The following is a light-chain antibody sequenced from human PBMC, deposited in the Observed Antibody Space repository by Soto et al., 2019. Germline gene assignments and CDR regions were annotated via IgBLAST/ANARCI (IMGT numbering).Light chain of an antibody. CDR3: QHYSSYSEA. V-gene: IGKV1-5*03. CDR1: QTISSW. Sequence: DIQMTQSPSTLSGSVGDRVTITCRASQTISSWLAWYQQKPGKAPKLLIYKASTLKSGVPSRFSGSGSGTEFTLTISSLQPDDFATSYCQHYSSYSEAFGQGTKVDIK. J-gene: IGKJ1*01. CDR2: KAS.